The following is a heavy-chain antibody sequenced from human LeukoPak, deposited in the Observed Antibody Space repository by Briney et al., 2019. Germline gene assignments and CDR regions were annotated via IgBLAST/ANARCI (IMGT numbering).Heavy chain of an antibody. V-gene: IGHV4-59*12. CDR2: IYYSGST. CDR1: GGSISSYY. J-gene: IGHJ5*02. D-gene: IGHD4-17*01. CDR3: ARAYGDSRFDP. Sequence: RPSETLSLTCTVSGGSISSYYWSWIRQPPGKGLEWIGYIYYSGSTNYNPSLKSRVTISADTSKNQFSLKLSSVTAADTAVYYCARAYGDSRFDPWGQGTLVTVSS.